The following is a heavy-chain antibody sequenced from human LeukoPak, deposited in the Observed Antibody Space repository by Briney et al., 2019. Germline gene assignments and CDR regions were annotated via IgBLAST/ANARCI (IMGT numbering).Heavy chain of an antibody. CDR2: INPNSGGT. Sequence: ASVKVSCKASGYTFTGYYMHWVRQAPGQGLEWMGWINPNSGGTNYAQKFQGRVTMTRDTSISTAYMELSRLRSDDTAVYYCARAYSGYVRVLNYWGQGTLVTVSS. D-gene: IGHD5-12*01. CDR1: GYTFTGYY. CDR3: ARAYSGYVRVLNY. V-gene: IGHV1-2*02. J-gene: IGHJ4*02.